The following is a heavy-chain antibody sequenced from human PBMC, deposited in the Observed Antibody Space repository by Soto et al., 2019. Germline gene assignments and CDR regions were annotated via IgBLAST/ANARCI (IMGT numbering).Heavy chain of an antibody. CDR3: ARGPATY. CDR1: GGSLSGFD. J-gene: IGHJ4*02. CDR2: INHRGST. V-gene: IGHV4-34*01. Sequence: TSATLSLTCAVYGGSLSGFDWSWIRQPPGKGLEWIGEINHRGSTNYNPSLGTRVTISVGPSNNQFALKLTSVTAADTAVYYCARGPATYWGQGTQVTVSS.